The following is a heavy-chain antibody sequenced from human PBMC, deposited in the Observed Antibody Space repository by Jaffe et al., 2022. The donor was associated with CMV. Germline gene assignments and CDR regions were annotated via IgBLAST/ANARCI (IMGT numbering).Heavy chain of an antibody. CDR3: ARGGPGYYDSSGYFDY. Sequence: QVQLQESGPGLVKPSETLSLTCTVSGGSISSYYWSWIRQPPGKGLEWIGYIYYSGSTNYNPSLKSRVTISVDTSKNQFSLKLSSVTAADTAVYYCARGGPGYYDSSGYFDYWGQGTLVTVSS. CDR2: IYYSGST. CDR1: GGSISSYY. V-gene: IGHV4-59*01. D-gene: IGHD3-22*01. J-gene: IGHJ4*02.